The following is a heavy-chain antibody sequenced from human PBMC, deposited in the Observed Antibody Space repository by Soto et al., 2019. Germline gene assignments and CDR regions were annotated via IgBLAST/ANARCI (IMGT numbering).Heavy chain of an antibody. Sequence: GASVKVSCKASGYTFTGYYMHWVRQAPGQGLEWMGWINPNSGGTNYAQKFQGWVTMTRDTSINTAYMELSRLRSDDTAVYYCAREGAGTPPDYYGMDVWGQGTTVTVSS. D-gene: IGHD1-7*01. J-gene: IGHJ6*02. V-gene: IGHV1-2*04. CDR2: INPNSGGT. CDR1: GYTFTGYY. CDR3: AREGAGTPPDYYGMDV.